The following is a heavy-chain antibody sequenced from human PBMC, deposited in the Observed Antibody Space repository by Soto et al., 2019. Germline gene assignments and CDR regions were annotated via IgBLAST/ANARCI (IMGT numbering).Heavy chain of an antibody. J-gene: IGHJ6*02. V-gene: IGHV1-69*01. CDR3: ARAPLRFVSGYYYYGMDV. CDR2: IIPIFGTA. D-gene: IGHD3-3*01. Sequence: QVQLVQSGAEVKKPGSSVKVSCKASGGTFSRYAISWVRQAPGQGLEWMGGIIPIFGTANYAQKFQGRVTITADESTSTAYRELSSLRSEDTAVYYCARAPLRFVSGYYYYGMDVWGQGTTVTVSS. CDR1: GGTFSRYA.